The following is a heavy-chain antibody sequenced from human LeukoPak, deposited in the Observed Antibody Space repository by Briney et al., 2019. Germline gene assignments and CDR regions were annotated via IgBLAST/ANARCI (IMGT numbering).Heavy chain of an antibody. J-gene: IGHJ5*02. D-gene: IGHD6-6*01. Sequence: GGSLRLSCTASGFTFGDYAMSWIRQAPGKGLEWVGFIRSKAYGETADYAASVKGRFTISRDDSKAIAYLQMNSLRAEDTALYYCVKASSSSPQYNWFDAWGLGTLVTVSS. CDR1: GFTFGDYA. CDR3: VKASSSSPQYNWFDA. CDR2: IRSKAYGETA. V-gene: IGHV3-49*03.